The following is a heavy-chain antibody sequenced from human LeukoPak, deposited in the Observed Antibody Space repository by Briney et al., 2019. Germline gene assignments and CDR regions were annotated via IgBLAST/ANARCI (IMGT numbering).Heavy chain of an antibody. CDR3: ARFMDGVPYNWFDP. D-gene: IGHD3/OR15-3a*01. CDR2: IYYSGST. Sequence: NSSETLSLPCTVSGGSISSGGYYWSWIRQHPGKGLEWIGYIYYSGSTYYNPSLKSRVTISVDTSKNQFSLKLSSVTAADTAVYYCARFMDGVPYNWFDPWGQGTLVTVSS. CDR1: GGSISSGGYY. V-gene: IGHV4-31*03. J-gene: IGHJ5*02.